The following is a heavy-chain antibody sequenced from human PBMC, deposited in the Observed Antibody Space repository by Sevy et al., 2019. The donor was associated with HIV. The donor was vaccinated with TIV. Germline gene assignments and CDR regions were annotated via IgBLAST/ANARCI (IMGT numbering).Heavy chain of an antibody. Sequence: SETPSLTCTVSGVSLSSYYWSWIRQPPGKELEYIGYVYYSGATNYNPSLRSRVTISVDTSKNQVSLKLSSVTAADTAVYYCAKGGGGIAVGVWGQGTLVTVSS. CDR1: GVSLSSYY. CDR3: AKGGGGIAVGV. CDR2: VYYSGAT. D-gene: IGHD6-19*01. V-gene: IGHV4-59*13. J-gene: IGHJ4*02.